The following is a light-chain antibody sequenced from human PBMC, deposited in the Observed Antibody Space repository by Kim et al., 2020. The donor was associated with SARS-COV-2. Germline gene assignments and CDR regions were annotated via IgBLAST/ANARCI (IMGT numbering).Light chain of an antibody. CDR1: KLGDKF. J-gene: IGLJ2*01. CDR3: QAWDSSTAW. Sequence: VSPGQTASITCSGDKLGDKFACWYQQKPGQSPVLVIYQASKRPSGIPERFSGSNSGNTATLTISGTQAMDEADYYCQAWDSSTAWIGGGTQLTVL. V-gene: IGLV3-1*01. CDR2: QAS.